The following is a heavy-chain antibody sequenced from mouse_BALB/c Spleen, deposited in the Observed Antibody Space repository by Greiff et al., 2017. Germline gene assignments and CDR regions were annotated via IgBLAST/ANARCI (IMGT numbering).Heavy chain of an antibody. V-gene: IGHV5-6*01. CDR1: GFTFSSYG. J-gene: IGHJ2*01. Sequence: EVQLVESGGDLVKPGGSLKLSCAASGFTFSSYGMSWVRQTPDKRLEWVATISSGGSYTYYPDSVKGRFTISRDNAKNTLYLQMSSLKSEDTAMYYCARDRRRGYFDDWGEGTTLTVSS. CDR2: ISSGGSYT. CDR3: ARDRRRGYFDD.